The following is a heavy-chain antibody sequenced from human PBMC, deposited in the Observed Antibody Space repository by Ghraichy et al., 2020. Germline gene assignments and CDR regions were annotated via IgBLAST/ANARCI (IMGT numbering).Heavy chain of an antibody. CDR3: AKGVPWYYDFWSGYLDY. Sequence: GGSLRLSCAASGFTFSSYGMHWVRQAPGKGLEWVAVISYDGSNKYYADSVKGRFTISRDNSKNTLYLQMNSLRAEDTAVYYCAKGVPWYYDFWSGYLDYWGQGTLVTVSS. CDR1: GFTFSSYG. CDR2: ISYDGSNK. D-gene: IGHD3-3*01. J-gene: IGHJ4*02. V-gene: IGHV3-30*18.